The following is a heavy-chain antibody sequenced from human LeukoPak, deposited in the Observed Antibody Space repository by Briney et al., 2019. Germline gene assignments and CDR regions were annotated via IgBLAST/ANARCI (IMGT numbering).Heavy chain of an antibody. CDR3: ARQLYGSDY. CDR1: GVSFSTYY. CDR2: VNHSGYT. J-gene: IGHJ4*02. Sequence: SETLSLTCGVSGVSFSTYYWSWIRQSPEKGLEWIGEVNHSGYTNYNPSLKSRVTISVDTSKNQFSLNLRSVTAADMAVYYCARQLYGSDYWGQGTLVTVSS. D-gene: IGHD4-17*01. V-gene: IGHV4-34*01.